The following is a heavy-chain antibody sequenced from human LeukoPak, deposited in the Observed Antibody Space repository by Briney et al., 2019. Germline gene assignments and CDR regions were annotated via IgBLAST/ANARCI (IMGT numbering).Heavy chain of an antibody. CDR1: GGSISSYY. V-gene: IGHV4-59*01. CDR3: ARSPQGDFWSGYSIFYFDY. J-gene: IGHJ4*02. Sequence: SETLSLTCTVSGGSISSYYWSWIRQPPGKGLEWIGYIYYSGSTNYNPSLKSRVTISVDTSKNQFSLKLSSVTAADTAVYYCARSPQGDFWSGYSIFYFDYWGQGTLVTVSS. D-gene: IGHD3-3*01. CDR2: IYYSGST.